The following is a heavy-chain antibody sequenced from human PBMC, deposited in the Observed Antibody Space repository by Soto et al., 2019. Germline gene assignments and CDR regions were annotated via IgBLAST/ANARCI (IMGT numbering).Heavy chain of an antibody. Sequence: AGGSLRLSCAASGFTFSSYAMHWVRQAPGKGLEWVAVISYDGSNKYYADSVKGRFTISRDNSKNTLYLQMNSLRAEDTAVYYCARSRQLVSTFDYWGQGTLVTVSS. CDR3: ARSRQLVSTFDY. D-gene: IGHD6-6*01. V-gene: IGHV3-30-3*01. CDR2: ISYDGSNK. J-gene: IGHJ4*02. CDR1: GFTFSSYA.